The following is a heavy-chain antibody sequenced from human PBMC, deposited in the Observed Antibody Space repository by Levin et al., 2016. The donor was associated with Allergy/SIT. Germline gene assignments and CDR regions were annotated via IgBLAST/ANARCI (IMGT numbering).Heavy chain of an antibody. CDR2: IYSGGST. J-gene: IGHJ6*02. V-gene: IGHV3-66*01. D-gene: IGHD1-26*01. CDR1: GFTVSSNY. CDR3: ARDRSLWETPYYYYGMDV. Sequence: GESLKISCAASGFTVSSNYMSWVRQAPGKGLEWVSVIYSGGSTYYADSVKGRFTISRDDSKNTLYLQMNSLRAEDTAVYYCARDRSLWETPYYYYGMDVWGQGTTVTVSS.